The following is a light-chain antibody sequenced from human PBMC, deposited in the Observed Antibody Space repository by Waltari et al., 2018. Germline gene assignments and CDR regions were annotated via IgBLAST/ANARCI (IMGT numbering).Light chain of an antibody. CDR1: QSISRW. V-gene: IGKV1-5*03. CDR3: QQYNTHRT. J-gene: IGKJ1*01. Sequence: DIQMTQSPSTLSASVGDRVTITCRASQSISRWLAWYQQKPGKAPKLLIYQASTLQSGVQSRFSGSVSGAEFTLTISSLQPDDFATYYCQQYNTHRTFGQGTKVEIK. CDR2: QAS.